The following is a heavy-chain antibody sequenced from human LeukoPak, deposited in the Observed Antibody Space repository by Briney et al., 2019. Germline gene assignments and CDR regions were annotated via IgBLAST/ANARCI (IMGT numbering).Heavy chain of an antibody. D-gene: IGHD6-13*01. CDR1: GGSISSYY. CDR2: IYYSGST. V-gene: IGHV4-59*08. Sequence: PSETLSLTCTVSGGSISSYYWSWIRQPPGKGLEWIGYIYYSGSTNYNPSLKSRVTISVDTSKNQFSLKLSSVTAADTAVYYCARQPYSSSWYVDYWRQGTLVTVSS. CDR3: ARQPYSSSWYVDY. J-gene: IGHJ4*02.